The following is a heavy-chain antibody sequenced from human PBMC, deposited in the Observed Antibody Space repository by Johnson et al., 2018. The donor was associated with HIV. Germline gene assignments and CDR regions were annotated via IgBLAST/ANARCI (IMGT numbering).Heavy chain of an antibody. J-gene: IGHJ3*01. CDR2: ITSTGITV. CDR1: GFTFSDYY. Sequence: QVQLVESGGGLVKPGGSLRLSCAASGFTFSDYYMSWIRQAPGKGLEWVSYITSTGITVYYTDSVKGRFTISRDNAKNSLSLQMNSLRAEYTAVYYCARAPEVRGVDAFDVWGQGTVVTVSS. V-gene: IGHV3-11*04. CDR3: ARAPEVRGVDAFDV. D-gene: IGHD3-10*01.